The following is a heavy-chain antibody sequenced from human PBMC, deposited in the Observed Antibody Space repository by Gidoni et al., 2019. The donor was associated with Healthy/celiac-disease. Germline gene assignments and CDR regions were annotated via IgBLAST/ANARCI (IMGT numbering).Heavy chain of an antibody. CDR2: IYHSGST. CDR1: GYSISSGYY. V-gene: IGHV4-38-2*02. CDR3: ARRYGSGSYYISRLDHFDY. J-gene: IGHJ4*02. D-gene: IGHD3-10*01. Sequence: QVQLQESGPGLVKPSETLSLTCTVSGYSISSGYYWGGIRQPPGKGLEWIGSIYHSGSTYYNPSLKSRVTISVDTSKNQFSLKLSSVTAADTAVYYCARRYGSGSYYISRLDHFDYWGQGTLVTVSS.